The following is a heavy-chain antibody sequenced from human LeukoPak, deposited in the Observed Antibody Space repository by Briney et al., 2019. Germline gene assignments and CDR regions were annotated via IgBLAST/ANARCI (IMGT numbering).Heavy chain of an antibody. D-gene: IGHD6-13*01. CDR2: VYRSGSS. V-gene: IGHV4-4*09. CDR3: ARLQKFGYSSSWYDYYYYGMDV. J-gene: IGHJ6*02. CDR1: GASLISFY. Sequence: SGALSDTCTVSGASLISFYWSWIRPPPGKGLEWVGYVYRSGSSNYSPSILCRVTISVDTSKNQFSLKLSTVTAADTAVYYCARLQKFGYSSSWYDYYYYGMDVWGQGTTVTVSS.